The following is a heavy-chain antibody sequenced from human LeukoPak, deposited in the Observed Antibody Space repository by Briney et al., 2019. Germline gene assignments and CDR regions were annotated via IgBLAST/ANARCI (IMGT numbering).Heavy chain of an antibody. V-gene: IGHV3-30*02. CDR3: ARARMIVVVINDYYYMDV. CDR1: GFTFSSYG. CDR2: IRYDGSNK. D-gene: IGHD3-22*01. J-gene: IGHJ6*03. Sequence: GGSLRLSCAASGFTFSSYGMHWVRQAPGKGLEWVAFIRYDGSNKYYADSVKGRFTISRDNSKNTLYLQMNSLRAEDTAVYYCARARMIVVVINDYYYMDVWGKGTTVTVSS.